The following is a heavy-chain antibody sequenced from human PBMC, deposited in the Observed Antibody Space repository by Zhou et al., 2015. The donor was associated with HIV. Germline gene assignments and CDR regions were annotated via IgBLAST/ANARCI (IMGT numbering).Heavy chain of an antibody. J-gene: IGHJ4*02. Sequence: QVQLVQSGAEVKKPGSSVKVSCKASGDTFSSYAFNWVRQAPGQGLEWVGGIIPLFGTPNYAQKFQGRVTIVADKSTSTVFMELTSLRFGDTAVYYCARETGGGYDSFDYWGPGNPGHRLL. CDR3: ARETGGGYDSFDY. V-gene: IGHV1-69*06. CDR1: GDTFSSYA. D-gene: IGHD5-12*01. CDR2: IIPLFGTP.